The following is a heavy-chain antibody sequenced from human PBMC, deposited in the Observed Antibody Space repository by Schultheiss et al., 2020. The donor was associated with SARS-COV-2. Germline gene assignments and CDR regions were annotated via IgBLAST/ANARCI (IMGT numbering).Heavy chain of an antibody. Sequence: GGSLRLSCSVSGFTFSSYAMHWVRQAPGKGLEYVSAISSNGGSTYYADSVKGRFTISRDNSKNTLYLQMNSLRAEDTAVYYCAKGGGYYSPIDYWGQGTLVTVSS. V-gene: IGHV3-64*04. CDR3: AKGGGYYSPIDY. CDR2: ISSNGGST. D-gene: IGHD3-22*01. J-gene: IGHJ4*02. CDR1: GFTFSSYA.